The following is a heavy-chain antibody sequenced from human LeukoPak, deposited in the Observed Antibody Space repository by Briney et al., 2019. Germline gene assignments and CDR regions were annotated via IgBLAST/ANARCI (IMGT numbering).Heavy chain of an antibody. CDR3: ARLYSSSFPLY. D-gene: IGHD6-6*01. Sequence: SETLSLTCTVSGGSISSYHWSWIRQPPGKGLQWIGFIYSSGSTNYNPSLKSRVTISVDTSKNQFSLKLSSVTAADTAVYYCARLYSSSFPLYWGQGTLVTVSS. V-gene: IGHV4-59*08. CDR2: IYSSGST. CDR1: GGSISSYH. J-gene: IGHJ4*02.